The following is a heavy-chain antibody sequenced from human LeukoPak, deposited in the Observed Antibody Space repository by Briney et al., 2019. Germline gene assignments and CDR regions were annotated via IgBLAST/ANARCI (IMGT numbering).Heavy chain of an antibody. CDR1: GGSISSSTYY. J-gene: IGHJ4*02. D-gene: IGHD3-3*01. Sequence: PSETLSLTCTVSGGSISSSTYYWGWIRPPPGKGLEWIGSFFYSGSTYYNPSLKSRLTMSVDTSNNQFSLKLMSVTAADTAVYYCASGTSTYYELYFWGQGTLVTVSS. V-gene: IGHV4-39*01. CDR3: ASGTSTYYELYF. CDR2: FFYSGST.